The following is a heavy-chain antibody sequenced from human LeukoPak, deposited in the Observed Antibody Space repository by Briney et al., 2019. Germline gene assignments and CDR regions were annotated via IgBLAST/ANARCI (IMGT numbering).Heavy chain of an antibody. D-gene: IGHD1-26*01. V-gene: IGHV3-66*01. Sequence: GGSLRLSCAASGFSVSVNYKSWVRQAPGKGLEWVSVLFASGYSKYADSVKGRFTISRDNSENTLDLHMHSLRVEDTAVYYCAAKGNGYTRIYLFAYWGQGTLVTVSS. J-gene: IGHJ4*02. CDR3: AAKGNGYTRIYLFAY. CDR2: LFASGYS. CDR1: GFSVSVNY.